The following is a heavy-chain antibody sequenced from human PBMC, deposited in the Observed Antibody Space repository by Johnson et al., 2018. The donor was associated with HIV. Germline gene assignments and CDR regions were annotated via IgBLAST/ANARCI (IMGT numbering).Heavy chain of an antibody. CDR1: AFTFDDYG. J-gene: IGHJ3*02. CDR3: ARNYGSGTYFCNEAFDM. CDR2: INWNGEST. D-gene: IGHD3-10*01. V-gene: IGHV3-20*04. Sequence: VQLVESGGGVVRPWGSLTLSCEASAFTFDDYGMSWVRQGPGKGPEWVSGINWNGESTGYAESVKGRFTIFRDNAKNSTYLEMNSLRVEDTALYYCARNYGSGTYFCNEAFDMWGQGTRVIVSS.